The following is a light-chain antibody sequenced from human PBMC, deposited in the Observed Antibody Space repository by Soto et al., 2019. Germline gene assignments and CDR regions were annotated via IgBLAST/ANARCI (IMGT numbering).Light chain of an antibody. CDR3: SSYTSSSTRV. J-gene: IGLJ3*02. CDR1: SSDVGGYNY. V-gene: IGLV2-14*01. Sequence: QSVLTQPASVSGSPGQSITISCTGTSSDVGGYNYVSWFQHHPGKAPKLMIYEVSNRPSGVSTRFSGSTSGNTASLTISGLQAEDEDDYYCSSYTSSSTRVFVVGTQLTV. CDR2: EVS.